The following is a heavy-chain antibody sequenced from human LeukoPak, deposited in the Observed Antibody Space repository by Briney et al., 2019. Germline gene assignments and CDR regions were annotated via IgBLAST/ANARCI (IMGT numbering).Heavy chain of an antibody. J-gene: IGHJ4*02. CDR3: ARDSIGENYDILTGYYTGGFDY. Sequence: GGSLRLSCAASGFTFSSYAMHWVRQAPGKGLEWVAVIPYDGSNKYYADSVKGRFTISRDNSKNTLYLQMNSLRAEDTAVYYCARDSIGENYDILTGYYTGGFDYWGQGTLVTVSS. V-gene: IGHV3-30*04. CDR2: IPYDGSNK. CDR1: GFTFSSYA. D-gene: IGHD3-9*01.